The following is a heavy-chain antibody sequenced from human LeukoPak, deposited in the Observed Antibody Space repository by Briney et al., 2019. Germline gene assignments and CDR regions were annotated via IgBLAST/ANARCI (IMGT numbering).Heavy chain of an antibody. Sequence: SGTLSLTCAVSGGSISSSNWWSWVRQPPGKGLEWIGEIYHRGTTYYNPSLKSRVTISVDTSKNQFSLKLSSVTAADTAVYYCARDQDYYDSTWFDPWGQGTLVTVSS. D-gene: IGHD3-22*01. CDR3: ARDQDYYDSTWFDP. CDR1: GGSISSSNW. CDR2: IYHRGTT. V-gene: IGHV4-4*02. J-gene: IGHJ5*02.